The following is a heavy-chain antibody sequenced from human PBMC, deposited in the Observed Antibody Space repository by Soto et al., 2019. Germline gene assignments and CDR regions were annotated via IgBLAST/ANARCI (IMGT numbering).Heavy chain of an antibody. CDR2: IIDSGGST. Sequence: GGSLRLSCAASGFTFSSYAMSWVRQAPGKGLEWVSDIIDSGGSTYYADSVKGRFTISRDNSKSTLYLQMNSLRAEDTAVYYCGKGRSYYYYYGVDVWGQGTTVTVSS. CDR1: GFTFSSYA. D-gene: IGHD1-26*01. V-gene: IGHV3-23*01. J-gene: IGHJ6*02. CDR3: GKGRSYYYYYGVDV.